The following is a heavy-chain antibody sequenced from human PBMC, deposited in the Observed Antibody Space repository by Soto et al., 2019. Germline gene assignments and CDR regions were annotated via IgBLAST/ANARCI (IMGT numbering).Heavy chain of an antibody. CDR3: VRGIYGSGTYYFDY. D-gene: IGHD3-10*01. V-gene: IGHV3-33*01. CDR1: GFTFRNYG. CDR2: IWNDGSKT. J-gene: IGHJ4*02. Sequence: GGSLRLSCAASGFTFRNYGMHWVRQAPGKGLEWLAIIWNDGSKTYYADSVKGRSTISRDNSRNTLYLQVGSLRGEDTAVYHSVRGIYGSGTYYFDYWGQGTLVTVSS.